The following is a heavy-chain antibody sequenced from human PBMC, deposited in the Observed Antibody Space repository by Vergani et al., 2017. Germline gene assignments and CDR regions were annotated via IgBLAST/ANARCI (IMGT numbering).Heavy chain of an antibody. CDR3: AGHGGSGWSLDY. CDR2: IKQDESEK. V-gene: IGHV3-7*01. Sequence: EVQLVESGGGLVQPGGSLRLSCAASGFTFSSYWMSWVGQAPGKGLEWVANIKQDESEKYYVDSVKGRFTISRDNAKHSLYLQMNSLRAEDTAVYYCAGHGGSGWSLDYWGQGTLVTVSS. J-gene: IGHJ4*02. CDR1: GFTFSSYW. D-gene: IGHD6-19*01.